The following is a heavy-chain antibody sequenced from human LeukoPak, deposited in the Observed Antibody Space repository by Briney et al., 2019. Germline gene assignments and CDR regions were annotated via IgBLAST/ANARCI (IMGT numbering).Heavy chain of an antibody. Sequence: GGSLRLSWEASGFTFTSYWMSWVRRAPGKGLEWVANIKQDGSEKNYVDSVKGRFSISRDNAKNSLYLQMYSLRADDTAVYYCARVRLAAEDYWGQGTLLTVSS. J-gene: IGHJ4*02. CDR2: IKQDGSEK. V-gene: IGHV3-7*05. CDR3: ARVRLAAEDY. D-gene: IGHD6-13*01. CDR1: GFTFTSYW.